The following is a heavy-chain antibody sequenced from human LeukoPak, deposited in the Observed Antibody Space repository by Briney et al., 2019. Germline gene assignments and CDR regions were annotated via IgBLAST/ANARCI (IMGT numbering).Heavy chain of an antibody. CDR1: GGSIRSNYY. V-gene: IGHV4-39*07. Sequence: SETLSLTCTVSGGSIRSNYYWGWIRQPPGKGPEWIGSIYYSGNSYYNPSLKSRVTMSIDTSKNQFSLKVNSVTAADTAVYYCAGLLGYCSGNRCPSSANYYYYMDVWGKGTTVTVSS. CDR3: AGLLGYCSGNRCPSSANYYYYMDV. D-gene: IGHD2-15*01. CDR2: IYYSGNS. J-gene: IGHJ6*03.